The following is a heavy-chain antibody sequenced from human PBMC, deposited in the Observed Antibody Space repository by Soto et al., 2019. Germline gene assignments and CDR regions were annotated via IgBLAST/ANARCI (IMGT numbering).Heavy chain of an antibody. D-gene: IGHD3-3*01. CDR3: ARARPKAFCSGYYTRWFDP. CDR1: GGSFSGYY. V-gene: IGHV4-34*01. CDR2: INHSGST. Sequence: QVQLQQWGAGLLKPSETLSLTCAVYGGSFSGYYWSWIRQPPGKGLEWIGEINHSGSTNYNPSLKSRVTISVDTSKIPFSLKLSSVTAADTAVYYCARARPKAFCSGYYTRWFDPWGQGTLVTVSS. J-gene: IGHJ5*02.